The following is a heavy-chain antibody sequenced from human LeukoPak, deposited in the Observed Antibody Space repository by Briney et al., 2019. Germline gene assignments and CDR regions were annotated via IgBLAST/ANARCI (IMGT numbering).Heavy chain of an antibody. CDR1: GGTFSSYA. CDR2: IIPIFGTA. CDR3: ARTLKYSDIVVVPAAIPGNWFDP. Sequence: GASVKVSCKASGGTFSSYAISWVRQAPGQGLEWMGGIIPIFGTANYAQKFQGRVTITADESTSTAYMELSSLRSEDTAVYYCARTLKYSDIVVVPAAIPGNWFDPWGQGTLVTVSS. D-gene: IGHD2-2*02. V-gene: IGHV1-69*13. J-gene: IGHJ5*02.